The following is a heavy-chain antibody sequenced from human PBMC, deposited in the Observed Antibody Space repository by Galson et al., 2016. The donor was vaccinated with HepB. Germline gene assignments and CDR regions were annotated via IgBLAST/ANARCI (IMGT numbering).Heavy chain of an antibody. Sequence: SETLSLTCNVSGDSMNYYYWSWVRQPPGKGLEWIGEINHSGDTTYNPSLKTRVTISVDTSKNQFSLKLSSVTAADTAVYYCARVAVAGTTFDYWGQGTLVTVSS. CDR3: ARVAVAGTTFDY. V-gene: IGHV4-34*01. CDR2: INHSGDT. CDR1: GDSMNYYY. D-gene: IGHD6-19*01. J-gene: IGHJ4*02.